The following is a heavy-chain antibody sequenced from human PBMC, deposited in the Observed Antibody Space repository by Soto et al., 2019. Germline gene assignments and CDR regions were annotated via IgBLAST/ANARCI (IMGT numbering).Heavy chain of an antibody. V-gene: IGHV1-18*04. D-gene: IGHD6-13*01. J-gene: IGHJ6*02. CDR3: ARDGSGYSSSWYYYYYGMDV. Sequence: QVQLVQSGAEVKKPGASVKVSCKASGYTFTSYGISWVRQAPGQGLEWMGWISAYNGNTNYAQKLQGRVTMTTDTSTITTYMELRSLRSDDTAVYYCARDGSGYSSSWYYYYYGMDVWGQGTTVTVSS. CDR2: ISAYNGNT. CDR1: GYTFTSYG.